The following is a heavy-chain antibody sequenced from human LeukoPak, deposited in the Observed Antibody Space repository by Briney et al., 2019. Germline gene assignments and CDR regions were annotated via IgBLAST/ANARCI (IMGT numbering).Heavy chain of an antibody. CDR2: ISAYNGNT. D-gene: IGHD2-2*01. Sequence: ASVKVSCKASGYTFTSYGISWVRQAPGQGLEWMGWISAYNGNTNYAQKLQGRVTMTTDTSTSTAYMELRSLRSDDTAVYYCARGRGYCSSTSCQLTDYGGQGTLVTVSS. J-gene: IGHJ4*02. V-gene: IGHV1-18*01. CDR1: GYTFTSYG. CDR3: ARGRGYCSSTSCQLTDY.